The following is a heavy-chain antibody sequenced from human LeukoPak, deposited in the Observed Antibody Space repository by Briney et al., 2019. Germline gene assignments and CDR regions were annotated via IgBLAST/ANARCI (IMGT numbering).Heavy chain of an antibody. J-gene: IGHJ4*02. CDR2: IRSDGSNK. V-gene: IGHV3-30*02. CDR1: GFSFSSYG. CDR3: ARMLDSAWGEQGY. Sequence: PGGSLRLSCAGSGFSFSSYGMHWVRQAPGKGLEWMAFIRSDGSNKYYADSVKGRFTISRDNSKNTLYLQMNSLRAEDTAVYYCARMLDSAWGEQGYWGQGTLVTVSS. D-gene: IGHD6-19*01.